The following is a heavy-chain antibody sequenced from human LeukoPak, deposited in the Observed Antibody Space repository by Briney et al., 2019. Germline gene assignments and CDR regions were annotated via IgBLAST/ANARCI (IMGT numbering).Heavy chain of an antibody. V-gene: IGHV3-23*01. D-gene: IGHD4-17*01. CDR2: ISESDGST. CDR3: AKDSFYGDSPLFDY. CDR1: GSTFSRYA. J-gene: IGHJ4*02. Sequence: GGSLRPSCAASGSTFSRYAMSWVRQAPGKGLEWLSAISESDGSTYYADSVKGRFTISRDNSKNTLYLQMNSLRAEDTAVYYCAKDSFYGDSPLFDYWGQGTLVTVSS.